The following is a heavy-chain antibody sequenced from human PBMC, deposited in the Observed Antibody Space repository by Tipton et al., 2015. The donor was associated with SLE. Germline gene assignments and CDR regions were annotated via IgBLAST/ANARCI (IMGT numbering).Heavy chain of an antibody. CDR3: ARVVRLLGAAGHFDT. CDR2: IYYSGSS. D-gene: IGHD6-13*01. V-gene: IGHV4-39*07. CDR1: GGSISSSSYY. J-gene: IGHJ4*02. Sequence: TPSLTCTVSGGSISSSSYYWGWIRQPPGKGLEWIGRIYYSGSSYYNPSLKSRVAISVDTSKNQFSLNLTSVTAADTAVYYCARVVRLLGAAGHFDTWGQGALVTVSS.